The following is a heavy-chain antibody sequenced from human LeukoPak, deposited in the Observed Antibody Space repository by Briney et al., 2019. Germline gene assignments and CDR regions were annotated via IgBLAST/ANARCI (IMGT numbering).Heavy chain of an antibody. D-gene: IGHD1-14*01. CDR3: ARSPAGANYYLDV. CDR1: GFTFSSYE. CDR2: ISSSGSTM. J-gene: IGHJ6*03. V-gene: IGHV3-48*03. Sequence: GGSLRLSCAASGFTFSSYEMNWVRQAPGKGLEWVSYISSSGSTMYYADSAKGRFTISRDNAKNSLSLQMNSLRAEDTAVYYCARSPAGANYYLDVWGKGTTVTISS.